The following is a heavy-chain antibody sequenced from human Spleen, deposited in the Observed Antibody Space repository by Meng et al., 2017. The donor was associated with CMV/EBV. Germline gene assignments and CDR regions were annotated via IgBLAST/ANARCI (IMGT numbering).Heavy chain of an antibody. CDR2: IKQDGSEK. V-gene: IGHV3-7*01. CDR1: GFTLSSYW. CDR3: ARGGSYYGY. J-gene: IGHJ4*02. D-gene: IGHD1-26*01. Sequence: LRLSCEASGFTLSSYWMTWVRQAPGKGLEWVANIKQDGSEKNYVDSVKGRFTISRDNGKNSLYLQMNSLRAEDTAVYYCARGGSYYGYWGQGTLVTVSS.